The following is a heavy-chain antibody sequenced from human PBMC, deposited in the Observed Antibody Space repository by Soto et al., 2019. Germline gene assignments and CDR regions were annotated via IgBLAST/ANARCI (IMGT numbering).Heavy chain of an antibody. CDR3: AKDALLYFYGSGSYYNPYYFDV. V-gene: IGHV3-23*01. CDR1: GFSFSTYA. J-gene: IGHJ4*02. CDR2: IRGSGDTK. Sequence: PGGSLRLSCAASGFSFSTYAMAWVRQAPGKGLEWVSSIRGSGDTKYYADSVKGRFTISRDNSQNTLFLQMHSLRAEDAAVYYCAKDALLYFYGSGSYYNPYYFDVWGQGTPVTVSS. D-gene: IGHD3-10*01.